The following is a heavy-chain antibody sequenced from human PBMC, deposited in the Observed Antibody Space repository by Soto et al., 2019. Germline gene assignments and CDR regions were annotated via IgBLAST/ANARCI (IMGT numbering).Heavy chain of an antibody. CDR2: IGTAGDT. CDR1: GFTCSSYD. Sequence: PGGSQRLSCAASGFTCSSYDVHWVRQATGKGLEWVSAIGTAGDTYYPGSVKGRFTISRENAKNSLYLQMNSLRAEDTAVYYCARDSRYDSSGDAFDIWGQGTMVTVSS. CDR3: ARDSRYDSSGDAFDI. J-gene: IGHJ3*02. V-gene: IGHV3-13*01. D-gene: IGHD3-22*01.